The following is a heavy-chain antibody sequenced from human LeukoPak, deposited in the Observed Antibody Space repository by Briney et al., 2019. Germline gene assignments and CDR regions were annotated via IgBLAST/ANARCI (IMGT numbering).Heavy chain of an antibody. D-gene: IGHD2-2*01. Sequence: SETLSLTCTVSGGSISSSSYYWGWIRQPPGKGLEWIGSIYYSGSTYYNPSLKSRVTISVDTSKNQFSLKLSSVTAADTAVYYCARVKYGVYYFDYWGQGTLVTVSS. V-gene: IGHV4-39*01. CDR3: ARVKYGVYYFDY. J-gene: IGHJ4*02. CDR1: GGSISSSSYY. CDR2: IYYSGST.